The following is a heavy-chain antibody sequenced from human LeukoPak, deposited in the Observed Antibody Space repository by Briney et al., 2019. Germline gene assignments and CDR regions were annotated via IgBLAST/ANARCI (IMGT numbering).Heavy chain of an antibody. CDR1: GGSIDITNY. CDR3: ARDPSTFYFDY. Sequence: SETLSLTCDVSGGSIDITNYWSWVRQAPGKGLEWIGYIYSSGSTDYNPSLKSRVTISVDTSKSQFSLKLSSVTAADTAIYYCARDPSTFYFDYWGQGALVTVSP. D-gene: IGHD3-16*01. CDR2: IYSSGST. J-gene: IGHJ4*02. V-gene: IGHV4-59*01.